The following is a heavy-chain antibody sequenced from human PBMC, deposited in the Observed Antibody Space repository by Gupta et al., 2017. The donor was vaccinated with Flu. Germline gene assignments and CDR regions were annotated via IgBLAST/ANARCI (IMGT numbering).Heavy chain of an antibody. CDR1: GFSFSNYG. D-gene: IGHD5-24*01. V-gene: IGHV3-30*18. CDR3: AKDWRWNYNNYGLNV. CDR2: ISPDVSSI. J-gene: IGHJ6*02. Sequence: QEQVVESGGDVVQPGRARRLSCAAFGFSFSNYGLHWFRQAPGKGLGWVASISPDVSSINYADSVQGLFTISSDNSESRLHLQMSSLRIEDTAVYYGAKDWRWNYNNYGLNVWGQGTTVTVSS.